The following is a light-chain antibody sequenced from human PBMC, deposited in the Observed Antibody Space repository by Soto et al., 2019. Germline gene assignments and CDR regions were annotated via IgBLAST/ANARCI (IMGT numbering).Light chain of an antibody. Sequence: EIVLTQSPDTLSLSPGERATLSCRASQSLTSIYLAWYQQKPGQAPRLLIYGASSRATGIPDRFSGSGSGTYFTLTISRLEPEDFAVYYCHQYESSPPSYTFGQGTKLEIK. CDR1: QSLTSIY. CDR2: GAS. J-gene: IGKJ2*01. CDR3: HQYESSPPSYT. V-gene: IGKV3-20*01.